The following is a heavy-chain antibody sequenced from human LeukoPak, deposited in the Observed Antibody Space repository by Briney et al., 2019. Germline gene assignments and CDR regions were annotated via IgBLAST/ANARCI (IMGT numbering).Heavy chain of an antibody. J-gene: IGHJ4*02. CDR2: IIPIFGTA. CDR1: GGTFSSYA. Sequence: ASVKVSCKASGGTFSSYAISWVRQAPGQGLEWMGGIIPIFGTANYAQKFQGRVTITADESTSTAYMELSSLRSEDTAVYYCARGGPFIAVAGTDYWGQGTLVTVSS. V-gene: IGHV1-69*01. CDR3: ARGGPFIAVAGTDY. D-gene: IGHD6-19*01.